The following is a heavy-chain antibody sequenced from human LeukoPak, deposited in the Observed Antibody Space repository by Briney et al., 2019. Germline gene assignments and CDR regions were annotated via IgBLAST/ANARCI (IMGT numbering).Heavy chain of an antibody. CDR3: ARDYAGHAFDI. J-gene: IGHJ3*02. D-gene: IGHD4-17*01. V-gene: IGHV3-74*01. Sequence: GGSLRLSCAASGFTFSSYSMNWVRQAPGKGLVWVSRINSDGSSTSYADSVKGRFTISRDNAKNTLYLQMNSLRAEDTAVYYCARDYAGHAFDIWGQGTMVTVSS. CDR2: INSDGSST. CDR1: GFTFSSYS.